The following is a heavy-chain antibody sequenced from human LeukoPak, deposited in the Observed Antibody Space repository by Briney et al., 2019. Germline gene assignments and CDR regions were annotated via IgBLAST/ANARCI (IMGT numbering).Heavy chain of an antibody. CDR3: ARHNSDYVFDY. D-gene: IGHD4-17*01. J-gene: IGHJ4*02. CDR1: AASISSYY. Sequence: PSETLSLTCTVSAASISSYYCSWIRQPPRKGLEWIGYIYYSASTNYNPSLKSRVTISVDTSKYQFSLKLSSVTAADTAVYYCARHNSDYVFDYWGQGTLVTVSS. V-gene: IGHV4-59*08. CDR2: IYYSAST.